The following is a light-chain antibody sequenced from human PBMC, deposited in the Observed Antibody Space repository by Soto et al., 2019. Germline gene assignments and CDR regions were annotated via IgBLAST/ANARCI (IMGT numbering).Light chain of an antibody. V-gene: IGLV2-14*01. Sequence: QSVLTQPASVSGSPGQSITISCTGTSSDVGGYDFVSWYQQLPGKAPKLIIYDVSDRPSGVSNRFSGSKSGNTASLTISGLQAEDEADYYCSSYTSGTTLVVFGGGTKVTVL. CDR1: SSDVGGYDF. J-gene: IGLJ2*01. CDR3: SSYTSGTTLVV. CDR2: DVS.